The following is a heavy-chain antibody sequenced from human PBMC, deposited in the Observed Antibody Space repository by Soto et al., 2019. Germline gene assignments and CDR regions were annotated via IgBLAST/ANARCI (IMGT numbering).Heavy chain of an antibody. CDR3: ARDMAGPVYYYYYGMDV. D-gene: IGHD3-10*01. V-gene: IGHV3-21*01. CDR1: GFTFSSYS. CDR2: ISSSSYI. Sequence: PGGSLRLSCAASGFTFSSYSMNWVRQAPGKGLGWVSSISSSSYIYYADSVKGRFTISRDNAKNSLYLQMNSLRAEDTAVYYCARDMAGPVYYYYYGMDVWGQGTTVTVSS. J-gene: IGHJ6*02.